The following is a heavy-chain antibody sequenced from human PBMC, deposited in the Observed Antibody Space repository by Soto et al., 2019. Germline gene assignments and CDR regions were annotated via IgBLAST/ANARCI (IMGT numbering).Heavy chain of an antibody. J-gene: IGHJ4*02. Sequence: SVKVSCKASGFTFTSSAFQWVRQARGQRLEWIGWIAVGSGYTNYAQRFQDRVTLTRDMSTATTYMEMSRLTSEDTAIYYCAADATAWQQMVPSDYWGQGTLVTVSS. CDR1: GFTFTSSA. CDR3: AADATAWQQMVPSDY. V-gene: IGHV1-58*01. D-gene: IGHD2-8*01. CDR2: IAVGSGYT.